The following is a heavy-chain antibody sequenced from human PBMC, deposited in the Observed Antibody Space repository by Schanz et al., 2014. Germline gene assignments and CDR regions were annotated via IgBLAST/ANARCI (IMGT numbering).Heavy chain of an antibody. CDR3: VSQTGSPNY. Sequence: EVQLVESGGGLVQPGGSLRLSCAASGFSFSDHAMDWVRQAPGKGLEWVSYIRSSSTPIYYADSVEGRFTISRDNAKRSLFLQMNSLRVEDTAVYFCVSQTGSPNYWGQGTLVTVSS. J-gene: IGHJ4*02. CDR2: IRSSSTPI. V-gene: IGHV3-48*04. CDR1: GFSFSDHA. D-gene: IGHD6-13*01.